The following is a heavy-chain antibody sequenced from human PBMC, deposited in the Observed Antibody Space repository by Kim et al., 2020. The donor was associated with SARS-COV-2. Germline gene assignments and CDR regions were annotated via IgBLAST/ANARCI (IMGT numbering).Heavy chain of an antibody. CDR1: GFTFSNAW. J-gene: IGHJ6*02. D-gene: IGHD3-10*01. CDR3: TTDRAREEYYGSGSPGWYYGMDV. V-gene: IGHV3-15*01. CDR2: IKSKTDGGTT. Sequence: GGSLRLSCAASGFTFSNAWMSWVRQAPGKGLEWVGRIKSKTDGGTTDYAAPVKGRFTISRDDSKNTLYLQMNSLKTEDTAVYYCTTDRAREEYYGSGSPGWYYGMDVWGQGTTVTVSS.